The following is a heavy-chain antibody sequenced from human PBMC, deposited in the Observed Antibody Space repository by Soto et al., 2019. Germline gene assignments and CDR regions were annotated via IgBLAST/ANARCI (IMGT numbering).Heavy chain of an antibody. CDR1: GGSISSYY. CDR2: IYYSGST. D-gene: IGHD6-13*01. J-gene: IGHJ6*02. CDR3: ARHPSAGSWCGRTYYYYGMDV. Sequence: PSETLSLTCTVSGGSISSYYWSWIRQPPGKGLEWIGYIYYSGSTNYNPSLKSRVTISVDTSKNQFSLKLSSVTAADTAVYYCARHPSAGSWCGRTYYYYGMDVWGQGTTVTVSS. V-gene: IGHV4-59*08.